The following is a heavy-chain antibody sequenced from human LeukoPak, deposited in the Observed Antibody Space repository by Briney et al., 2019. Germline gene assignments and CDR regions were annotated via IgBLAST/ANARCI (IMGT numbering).Heavy chain of an antibody. J-gene: IGHJ4*02. CDR1: GGSVSSGSYY. D-gene: IGHD2-15*01. CDR3: ARGTALVVVAATI. Sequence: SETLSLTCTVSGGSVSSGSYYWSWIRQPPGKGLEWIGYIYYSGSTNYNPSLKSRVTISVDTSKNQFSLKLSSVTAADTAVYYCARGTALVVVAATIWGQGTLVTVSS. CDR2: IYYSGST. V-gene: IGHV4-61*01.